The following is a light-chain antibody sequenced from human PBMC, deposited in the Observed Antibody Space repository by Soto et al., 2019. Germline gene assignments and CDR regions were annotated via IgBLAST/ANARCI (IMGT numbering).Light chain of an antibody. V-gene: IGKV3-15*01. CDR3: QQGHNWPLT. CDR2: SAS. Sequence: EIVMTQSPVTLSVSPGERATLSCRASQSISTELAWYQQKPGQPPRLLIYSASTRATGVPARFTGSGSGSEFTLTIRGLQSEDFAVYYCQQGHNWPLTFGQGTRLEI. J-gene: IGKJ2*01. CDR1: QSISTE.